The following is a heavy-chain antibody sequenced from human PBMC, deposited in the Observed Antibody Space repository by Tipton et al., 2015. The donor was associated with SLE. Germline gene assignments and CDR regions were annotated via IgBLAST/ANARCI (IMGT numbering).Heavy chain of an antibody. D-gene: IGHD6-19*01. CDR1: GGSFSGYY. CDR2: INHSGST. V-gene: IGHV4-34*01. J-gene: IGHJ6*02. CDR3: ARAEAWSSGLYYYYGMDV. Sequence: AGLVKPSETLSLTCAVYGGSFSGYYWSWIRQPPGKGLEWIGEINHSGSTNYNPSLKSRVTISVDTSKNQFSLKLSSVTAADTAVYYCARAEAWSSGLYYYYGMDVWGQGTTVTVSS.